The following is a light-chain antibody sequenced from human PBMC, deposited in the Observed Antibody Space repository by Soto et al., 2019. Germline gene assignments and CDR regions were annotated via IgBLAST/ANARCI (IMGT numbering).Light chain of an antibody. CDR2: GAS. Sequence: EIVLTQSPGTLSLSPGERATLSCRASQSVTSSYLGWYQQKPGQAPRLLIYGASTRATGIPDRSSGSGSGTDFTLTISRLEPEDCAVYYCQQYGSSGTVFGQGTRLEIK. V-gene: IGKV3-20*01. CDR1: QSVTSSY. CDR3: QQYGSSGTV. J-gene: IGKJ5*01.